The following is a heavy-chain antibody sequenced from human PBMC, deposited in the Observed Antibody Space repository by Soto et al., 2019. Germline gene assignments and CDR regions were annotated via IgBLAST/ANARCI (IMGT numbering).Heavy chain of an antibody. CDR1: GFTFDEYA. V-gene: IGHV3-43D*04. CDR3: AKDISRGPTKNYDFWSGPDY. D-gene: IGHD3-3*01. Sequence: GGSLRLSCAASGFTFDEYAMHWVRQPPGKGLEWVSLISWDGSNRYYADSVQGRFTISRDNSKYSLYLEMNSLRPEDTALYYCAKDISRGPTKNYDFWSGPDYWGQGTLVTVSS. J-gene: IGHJ4*02. CDR2: ISWDGSNR.